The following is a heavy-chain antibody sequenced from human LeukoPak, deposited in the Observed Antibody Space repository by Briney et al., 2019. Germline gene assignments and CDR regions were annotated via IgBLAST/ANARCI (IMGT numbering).Heavy chain of an antibody. CDR3: AARSGISPYYIDY. CDR2: ISGSGGST. V-gene: IGHV3-23*01. D-gene: IGHD1-26*01. Sequence: GGSLRLSCAASGFTFSSYWMSWVRQAPGKGLEWVSAISGSGGSTYYADSVKGRFTISRDNSKNTLYLQMNSLRAEDTALYYCAARSGISPYYIDYWGQGTLVTVSS. J-gene: IGHJ4*02. CDR1: GFTFSSYW.